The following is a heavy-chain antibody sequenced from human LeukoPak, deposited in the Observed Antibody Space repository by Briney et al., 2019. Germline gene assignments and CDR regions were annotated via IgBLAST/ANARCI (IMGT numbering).Heavy chain of an antibody. CDR1: GGSISSSSYY. J-gene: IGHJ4*02. CDR2: IYYSGST. Sequence: SETLSLTCTVSGGSISSSSYYWGWIRQPPGKGLEWIGGIYYSGSTYYNPSLKSRVTILVDTSKNQFSLKLSSVTAADTAVYYCARGTPSYYYGSGSPDYWGQGTLVTVSS. CDR3: ARGTPSYYYGSGSPDY. V-gene: IGHV4-39*07. D-gene: IGHD3-10*01.